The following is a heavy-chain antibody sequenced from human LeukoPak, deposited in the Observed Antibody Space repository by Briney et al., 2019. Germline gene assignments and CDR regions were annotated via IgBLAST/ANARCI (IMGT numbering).Heavy chain of an antibody. J-gene: IGHJ4*02. CDR3: AKLNLAETNY. Sequence: GGSLRLSCAASGLTFSSYAMSWVRQAPGKGLEWVSAISGSGGSTYYADSVKGRFTISRDNSKNTVYLQMNSLRAEDTAVYYCAKLNLAETNYWGQGTLVTVSS. V-gene: IGHV3-23*01. D-gene: IGHD1-14*01. CDR1: GLTFSSYA. CDR2: ISGSGGST.